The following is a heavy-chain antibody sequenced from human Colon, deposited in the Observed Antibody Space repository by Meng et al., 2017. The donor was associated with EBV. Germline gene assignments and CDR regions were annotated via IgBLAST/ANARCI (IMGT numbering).Heavy chain of an antibody. Sequence: VQLVQSGAEVKKPGASVKVACKTSGDSLRTQTFSWARQAPGQGLEWMGGLIAVFDKTKAAPRFQDRVTFTADESTSTAYMELSSLTFDDTAVYFCARGRRNEPLFDYWGQGTLVTVSS. CDR3: ARGRRNEPLFDY. V-gene: IGHV1-69*13. J-gene: IGHJ4*02. D-gene: IGHD1-14*01. CDR2: LIAVFDKT. CDR1: GDSLRTQT.